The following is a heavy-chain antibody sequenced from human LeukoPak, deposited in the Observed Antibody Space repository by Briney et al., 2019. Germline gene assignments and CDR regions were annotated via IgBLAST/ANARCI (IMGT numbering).Heavy chain of an antibody. CDR3: ARRSVAGPYYYYYYMDV. CDR2: IYSGDSDT. J-gene: IGHJ6*03. Sequence: GESLKISCKGSGYSFTSYWIGWVRQMPGKGLEWMGIIYSGDSDTRYSPSFQGQVTISADKSISTAYLQWSSLKASDTAMYYCARRSVAGPYYYYYYMDVWGKGTTVTVSS. D-gene: IGHD6-19*01. CDR1: GYSFTSYW. V-gene: IGHV5-51*01.